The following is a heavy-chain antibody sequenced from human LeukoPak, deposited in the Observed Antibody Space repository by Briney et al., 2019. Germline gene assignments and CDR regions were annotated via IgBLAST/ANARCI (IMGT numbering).Heavy chain of an antibody. V-gene: IGHV1-46*01. CDR1: GYMFTSYY. CDR2: INPSGGGT. J-gene: IGHJ6*02. CDR3: ARDGDDFGDYVEYNYYGLDV. Sequence: ASVKVSCKASGYMFTSYYMHWVRQAPGQGLEWMGMINPSGGGTNYAQKFQGRVTMTRDTSTSTVYMELSSLRSEDTAVYYCARDGDDFGDYVEYNYYGLDVWGQGTTVTVSS. D-gene: IGHD4-17*01.